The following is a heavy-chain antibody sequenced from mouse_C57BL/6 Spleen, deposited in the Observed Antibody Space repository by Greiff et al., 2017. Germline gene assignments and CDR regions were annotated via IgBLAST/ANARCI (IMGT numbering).Heavy chain of an antibody. V-gene: IGHV5-4*03. CDR3: ARGLGLRNYYAMDY. CDR1: GFTFSSYA. CDR2: ISDGGSYT. J-gene: IGHJ4*01. D-gene: IGHD4-1*01. Sequence: DVKLVESGGGLVKPGGSLKLSCAASGFTFSSYAMSWVRQTPEKRLEWVATISDGGSYTYYPDNVKGRFTISRDNAKNNLYLQMSHLKSEDTAMYYCARGLGLRNYYAMDYWGQGTSVTVSA.